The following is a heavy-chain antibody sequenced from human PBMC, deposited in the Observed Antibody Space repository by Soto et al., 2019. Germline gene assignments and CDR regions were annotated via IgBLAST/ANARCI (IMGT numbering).Heavy chain of an antibody. J-gene: IGHJ4*02. CDR3: ARSEYSSGWSLFDY. Sequence: PGGSLRLSCAASGFTFSSYSMNWVRQAPGKGLEWVSYISSSSSTIYYADSVKGRFTISRDNAKNSLYLQMNSLRAEDTAVYYCARSEYSSGWSLFDYWGQGTLVTVSS. V-gene: IGHV3-48*01. CDR2: ISSSSSTI. D-gene: IGHD6-19*01. CDR1: GFTFSSYS.